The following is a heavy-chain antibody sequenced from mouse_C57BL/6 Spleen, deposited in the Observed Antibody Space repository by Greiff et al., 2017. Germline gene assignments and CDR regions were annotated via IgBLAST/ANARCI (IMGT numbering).Heavy chain of an antibody. D-gene: IGHD2-12*01. Sequence: EVKLVESEGGLVQPGSSMKLSCTASGFTFSDYYMAWVRQVPEKGLEWVANINYDGSSTYYLDSLKSRFIISRDNAKNILYLQMSSLKSEDTATYYCAREDYRGFAYWGQGTLVTVSA. CDR2: INYDGSST. CDR1: GFTFSDYY. J-gene: IGHJ3*01. V-gene: IGHV5-16*01. CDR3: AREDYRGFAY.